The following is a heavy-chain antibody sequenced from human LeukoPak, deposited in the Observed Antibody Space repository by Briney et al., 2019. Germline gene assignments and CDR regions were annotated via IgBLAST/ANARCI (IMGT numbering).Heavy chain of an antibody. CDR3: ARRQKYYPPDY. V-gene: IGHV4-34*01. J-gene: IGHJ4*02. CDR1: GGSLSVYY. Sequence: SETLSLTCAVYGGSLSVYYWSWIRQPPGKGLEWIGEINHSGSTNYNPSLMSRVTISVDTSKNQFSLKLSSVTAADTAVYYCARRQKYYPPDYWGQGTLVTVSS. CDR2: INHSGST. D-gene: IGHD3-10*01.